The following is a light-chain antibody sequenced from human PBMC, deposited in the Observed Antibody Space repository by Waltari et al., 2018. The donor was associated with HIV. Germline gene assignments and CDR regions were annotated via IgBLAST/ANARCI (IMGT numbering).Light chain of an antibody. J-gene: IGLJ1*01. Sequence: QSVLTQPPSASGTPGQRVTISCSGSSSNIGSNTVNWYQQLPGTAPKLLIYRNNQRPSGVPDRFSCSKSGTSASLAISGLQSEDEADYYCAAWDDSLNGYVFGTGTKVTVL. V-gene: IGLV1-44*01. CDR1: SSNIGSNT. CDR2: RNN. CDR3: AAWDDSLNGYV.